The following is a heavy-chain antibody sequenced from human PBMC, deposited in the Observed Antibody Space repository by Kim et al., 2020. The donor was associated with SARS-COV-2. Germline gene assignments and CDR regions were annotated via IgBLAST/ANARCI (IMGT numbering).Heavy chain of an antibody. CDR2: IWYDGSNK. Sequence: GGSLRLSCAASGFTFSSYGMHWVRQAPGKGLEWVAVIWYDGSNKYYADSVKGRFTISRDNSKNTLYRQMNSLRAEATAVYYCAKGLMVRGYYYYYGMDVWGQGTTVTVSS. CDR1: GFTFSSYG. J-gene: IGHJ6*02. V-gene: IGHV3-33*06. D-gene: IGHD3-10*01. CDR3: AKGLMVRGYYYYYGMDV.